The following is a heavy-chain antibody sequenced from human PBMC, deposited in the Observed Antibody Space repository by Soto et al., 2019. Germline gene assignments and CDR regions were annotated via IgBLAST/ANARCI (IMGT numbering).Heavy chain of an antibody. CDR2: IYYSGST. D-gene: IGHD5-12*01. V-gene: IGHV4-30-4*01. J-gene: IGHJ4*02. CDR3: ARLNSGYDRDYYFDY. CDR1: GGSISSGDYY. Sequence: SETLSLTCTVSGGSISSGDYYWSWIRQPPGKGLEWIGYIYYSGSTYYNPSLKSRVTISVDTSMNQFSLRLSAVTAADTAVYYCARLNSGYDRDYYFDYWGQGTLVTVSS.